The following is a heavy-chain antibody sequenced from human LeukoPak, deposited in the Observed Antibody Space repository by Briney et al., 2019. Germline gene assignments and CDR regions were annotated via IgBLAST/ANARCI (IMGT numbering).Heavy chain of an antibody. D-gene: IGHD3-10*01. J-gene: IGHJ4*02. CDR2: IYYSGST. CDR3: ARYGNYGSGTFDY. CDR1: GGSISSYY. Sequence: SETLSLTCTVSGGSISSYYWSWIRQPPGKGLEWIGYIYYSGSTNYNPSLKSRVTISVDTSKNQFSLKLSSVTAADTAVYYCARYGNYGSGTFDYWGQGTLVTVPS. V-gene: IGHV4-59*01.